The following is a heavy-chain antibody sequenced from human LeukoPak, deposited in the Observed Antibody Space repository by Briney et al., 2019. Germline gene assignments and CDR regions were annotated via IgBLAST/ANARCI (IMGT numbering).Heavy chain of an antibody. D-gene: IGHD1-26*01. CDR3: ARDGSYYNWFDP. V-gene: IGHV1-46*01. J-gene: IGHJ5*02. CDR1: GYTFASYY. CDR2: INPSGGST. Sequence: ASVKVSCKASGYTFASYYMHWVRQAPGQGLEWMGIINPSGGSTTYAQKFQGRVTMTRDTSTSTVYMELSSLRSDDTAVYYCARDGSYYNWFDPWGQGTLVTVSS.